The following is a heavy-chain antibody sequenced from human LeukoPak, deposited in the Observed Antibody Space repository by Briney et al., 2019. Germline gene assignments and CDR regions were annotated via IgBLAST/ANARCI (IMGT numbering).Heavy chain of an antibody. CDR3: ARGNSGSYYGPRDAFDI. D-gene: IGHD1-26*01. V-gene: IGHV1-8*03. Sequence: ASVKVSCTASGYTFTSYDINWVRQATGQGLEWMGWMNPNSGNTGYAQKFQGRVTITRNTSISTAYMELSSLRSEDTAVYYCARGNSGSYYGPRDAFDIWGQGTMVTVSS. J-gene: IGHJ3*02. CDR2: MNPNSGNT. CDR1: GYTFTSYD.